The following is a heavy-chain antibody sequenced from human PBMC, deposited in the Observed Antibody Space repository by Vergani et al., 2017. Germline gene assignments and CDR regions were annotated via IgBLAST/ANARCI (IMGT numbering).Heavy chain of an antibody. CDR3: ARDRYSSGLNFDY. CDR2: ISWNSGSI. CDR1: GFTFDDYA. D-gene: IGHD6-19*01. J-gene: IGHJ4*02. Sequence: EVQLVESGGGLVQPGRSLRLSCAASGFTFDDYAMHWVRQAPGKGLEWVSGISWNSGSIGYADSVKGRFTISRDNAKKSLYLQMNSLRAEDTAVYYCARDRYSSGLNFDYWGQGTLVTVSS. V-gene: IGHV3-9*01.